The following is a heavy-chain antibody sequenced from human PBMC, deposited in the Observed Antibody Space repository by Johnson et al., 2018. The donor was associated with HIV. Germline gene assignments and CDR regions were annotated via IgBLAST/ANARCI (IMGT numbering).Heavy chain of an antibody. CDR1: GFTFSSYG. J-gene: IGHJ3*02. V-gene: IGHV3-30*02. Sequence: QVQLVESGGGVVQPGGSLRLSCAASGFTFSSYGMHWVRQAPGKGLEWVAFIRYDGSNKYYADSVKGRFTISRDNSKNTLYLQMNSLRAEDTAVYYCAKDRSISIIVLVTGGAVDSGGQGTMVTVSS. D-gene: IGHD3-22*01. CDR2: IRYDGSNK. CDR3: AKDRSISIIVLVTGGAVDS.